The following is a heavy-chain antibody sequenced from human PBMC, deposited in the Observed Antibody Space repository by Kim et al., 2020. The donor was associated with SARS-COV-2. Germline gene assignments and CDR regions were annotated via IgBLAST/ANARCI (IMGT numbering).Heavy chain of an antibody. CDR1: GFTFSNAW. CDR2: IKSKTDGGTT. J-gene: IGHJ4*02. CDR3: TTDRLGLRLGELSLFRPPRYYFDY. V-gene: IGHV3-15*01. D-gene: IGHD3-16*02. Sequence: GGSLRLSCAASGFTFSNAWMSWVRQAPGKGLEWVGRIKSKTDGGTTDYAAPVKGRFTISRDDSKNTLYLQMNSLKTEDTAVYYCTTDRLGLRLGELSLFRPPRYYFDYWGQGTLVTVSS.